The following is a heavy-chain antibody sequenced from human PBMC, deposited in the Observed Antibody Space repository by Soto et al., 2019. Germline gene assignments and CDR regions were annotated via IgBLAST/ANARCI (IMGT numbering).Heavy chain of an antibody. V-gene: IGHV4-39*01. CDR3: ARQRTTVVTQAYFDH. Sequence: ETLSLTCIVSGESISSSSYYWGWIRQPPGKGLEWIGSIYYSRRTYYNPSFKSRVTISIDTSKNQFSLKLSSVTATDTAVYYCARQRTTVVTQAYFDHWGQGALVTVSS. CDR2: IYYSRRT. CDR1: GESISSSSYY. J-gene: IGHJ4*02. D-gene: IGHD2-21*02.